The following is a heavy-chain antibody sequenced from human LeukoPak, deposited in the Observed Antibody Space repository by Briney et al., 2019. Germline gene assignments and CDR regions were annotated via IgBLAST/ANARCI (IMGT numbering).Heavy chain of an antibody. D-gene: IGHD3-10*01. J-gene: IGHJ4*02. Sequence: GGSLRLSCAASEFTFNSYSMNWVRQAPGKGLEWVSYISSSSSTIYYADSVKGRFTISRDNAKNSLYLQMNSLRDEDTAVYYCARDHYYGSGSRYYFDYWGQGTLVTVSS. CDR2: ISSSSSTI. CDR1: EFTFNSYS. CDR3: ARDHYYGSGSRYYFDY. V-gene: IGHV3-48*02.